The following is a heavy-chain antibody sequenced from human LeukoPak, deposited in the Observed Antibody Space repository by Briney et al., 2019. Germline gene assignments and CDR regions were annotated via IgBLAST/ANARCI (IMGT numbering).Heavy chain of an antibody. V-gene: IGHV1-46*01. CDR3: ARETLPYYDILTGYYNGLSPPYYYGMDV. D-gene: IGHD3-9*01. CDR1: GYTFTSYY. J-gene: IGHJ6*02. CDR2: INPSGGST. Sequence: ASVKVSCKASGYTFTSYYMHWVRQAPGQGLEWMGIINPSGGSTSYAQKFQGRVTMTRDTSTSAVYMELSSLRSEDTAVYYCARETLPYYDILTGYYNGLSPPYYYGMDVWGQGTTVTVSS.